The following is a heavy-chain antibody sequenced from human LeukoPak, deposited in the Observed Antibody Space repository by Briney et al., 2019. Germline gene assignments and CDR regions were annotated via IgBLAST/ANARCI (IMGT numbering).Heavy chain of an antibody. D-gene: IGHD5-24*01. CDR1: GGSISSSSYY. Sequence: PSETLSLTCTVSGGSISSSSYYWGWIRQPPGKGLEWIGSIYYSGSTYYNPSLKSRVTISVDTSKNQFSLKLSSVTAADTAVYYCARESYLTMATVPFDYWGRGTLVTVSS. CDR2: IYYSGST. J-gene: IGHJ4*02. CDR3: ARESYLTMATVPFDY. V-gene: IGHV4-39*02.